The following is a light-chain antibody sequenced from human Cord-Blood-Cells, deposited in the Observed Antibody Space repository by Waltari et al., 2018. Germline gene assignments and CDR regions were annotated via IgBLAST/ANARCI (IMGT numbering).Light chain of an antibody. CDR3: QQLNS. J-gene: IGKJ3*01. CDR2: AAS. V-gene: IGKV1-9*01. Sequence: DIQLTQSPSFLPASVGDRVTITCRASQGISSYLAWYQQKPGKAPKLLIHAASTLQSGVPSRFSGSGSGTEFTLTISSLQPEDFATYYCQQLNSFGPGTKVDIK. CDR1: QGISSY.